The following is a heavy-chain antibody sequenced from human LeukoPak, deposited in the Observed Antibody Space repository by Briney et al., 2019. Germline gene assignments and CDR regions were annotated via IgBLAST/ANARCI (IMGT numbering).Heavy chain of an antibody. CDR1: GGSISSYY. Sequence: PSETLSLTCTVSGGSISSYYWSWIRQPPGEGLEWIGYIFFTGNTNYNPSLRSRVTISIDTSKNQFSLHLSSVTAADTAVYYCARDHWLLSSKTWYYYGMDVWGQGTTVTVSS. CDR3: ARDHWLLSSKTWYYYGMDV. D-gene: IGHD2-21*01. CDR2: IFFTGNT. V-gene: IGHV4-59*01. J-gene: IGHJ6*02.